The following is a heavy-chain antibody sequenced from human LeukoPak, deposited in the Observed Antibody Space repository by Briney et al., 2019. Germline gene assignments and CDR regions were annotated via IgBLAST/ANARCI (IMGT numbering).Heavy chain of an antibody. V-gene: IGHV3-7*01. J-gene: IGHJ4*02. CDR1: GFTFSSYA. Sequence: GGSLRLSCAASGFTFSSYAMSWVRQAPGKGLEWVADIKQDGSEKYYVDSVKGRFTISRDNAKNSLYLQMSSLRAEDTAVYYCARAGIIDFDYWGQGTLVTVSS. CDR2: IKQDGSEK. CDR3: ARAGIIDFDY.